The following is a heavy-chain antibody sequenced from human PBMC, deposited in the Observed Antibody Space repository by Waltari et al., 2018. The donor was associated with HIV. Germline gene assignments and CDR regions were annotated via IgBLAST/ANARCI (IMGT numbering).Heavy chain of an antibody. D-gene: IGHD3-10*01. CDR1: GFEFRHYS. V-gene: IGHV3-21*04. Sequence: DVYLVESGGGVVTTGGSIRLTCEASGFEFRHYSLNWVRQSPSRGVEGVASIRRGNNEKNYLDSVRGRFVISRDNSESSVYLQMDSLREEDTATYFCVRDDPGYGPIDYWGQGTLVTV. CDR2: IRRGNNEK. CDR3: VRDDPGYGPIDY. J-gene: IGHJ4*02.